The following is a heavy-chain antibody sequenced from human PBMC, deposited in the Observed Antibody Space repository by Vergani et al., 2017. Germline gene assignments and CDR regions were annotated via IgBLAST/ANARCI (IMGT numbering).Heavy chain of an antibody. V-gene: IGHV4-31*03. J-gene: IGHJ5*02. Sequence: QVQLQESGPGLVKPSQTLSLTCTVSGGSISSGGYYWSWIRQHPGKGLEWIGYIYYSGSTYYNPSLKSRVTISVDTSKNQFSLKVSSGTAADSAVYYCARVRWSSSSVNGFDPWGQGTLVTVSS. CDR1: GGSISSGGYY. CDR3: ARVRWSSSSVNGFDP. CDR2: IYYSGST. D-gene: IGHD6-6*01.